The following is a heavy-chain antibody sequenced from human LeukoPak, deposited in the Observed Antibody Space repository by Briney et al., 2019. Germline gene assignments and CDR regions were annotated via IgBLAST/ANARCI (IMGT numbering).Heavy chain of an antibody. Sequence: GGSLRLSCAASGFTFSSYWMHWVRQAPGQGLVWVSRINSDGINTSYADSVKGRFTISRDNAKNTLNLQMNSLRAEDTAVYYCARDLGQYYDTSDNWFDPWGQGTLVTVSS. D-gene: IGHD3-22*01. CDR3: ARDLGQYYDTSDNWFDP. J-gene: IGHJ5*02. CDR1: GFTFSSYW. V-gene: IGHV3-74*01. CDR2: INSDGINT.